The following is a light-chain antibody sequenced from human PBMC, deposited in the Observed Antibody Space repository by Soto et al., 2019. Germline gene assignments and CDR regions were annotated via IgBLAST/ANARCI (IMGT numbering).Light chain of an antibody. J-gene: IGKJ4*01. CDR3: QQYNTWSPLT. Sequence: EIVMTQSPATLSVSPGERATLSCRASQSVSNNLAWYQQNPGQAPRLLIYGASTRSTGIPARFSGSGSGTEFTLTISSPQSEDFAVDYCQQYNTWSPLTFGGGTKVESK. V-gene: IGKV3-15*01. CDR1: QSVSNN. CDR2: GAS.